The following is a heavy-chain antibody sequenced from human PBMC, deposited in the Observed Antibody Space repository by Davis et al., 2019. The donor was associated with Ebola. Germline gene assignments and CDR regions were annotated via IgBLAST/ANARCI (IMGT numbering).Heavy chain of an antibody. CDR3: ARDPSNYSTNYYYYYGMDV. Sequence: SETLSLTCTVSGYSISSGYYWGWIRQPPGKGLEWIGEINHSGSTNYNPSLKSRVTISVDTSKNQFSLKLSSVTAADTAVYYCARDPSNYSTNYYYYYGMDVWGQGTTVTVSS. CDR1: GYSISSGYY. CDR2: INHSGST. V-gene: IGHV4-38-2*02. J-gene: IGHJ6*02. D-gene: IGHD4-11*01.